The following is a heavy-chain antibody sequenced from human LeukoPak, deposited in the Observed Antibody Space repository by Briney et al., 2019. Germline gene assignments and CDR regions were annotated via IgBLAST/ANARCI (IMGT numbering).Heavy chain of an antibody. J-gene: IGHJ4*02. CDR1: GGSVSSGSYY. V-gene: IGHV4-61*01. Sequence: SETLSLTCTVSGGSVSSGSYYWSWIRQPPGKGLEWIGYIYYSGSTNYNPSLKSRATISVDTSKNQFSLKLTSVTAADTAVYYCARGVSWFGVFDYWGQGTLVTVSS. CDR3: ARGVSWFGVFDY. D-gene: IGHD3-10*01. CDR2: IYYSGST.